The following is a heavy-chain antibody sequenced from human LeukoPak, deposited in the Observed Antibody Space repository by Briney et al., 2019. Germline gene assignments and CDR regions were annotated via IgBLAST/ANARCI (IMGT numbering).Heavy chain of an antibody. CDR2: IYHSGST. Sequence: SETLSLTCTVSGYSISSGYYWGWIRQPPGKGLEWIGSIYHSGSTYYNPSLKSRVTISVDTSKNQFSLKVSSVTAADTAVFYCARVVDNDYFDYWGQGTLVTVSS. D-gene: IGHD2-15*01. V-gene: IGHV4-38-2*02. J-gene: IGHJ4*02. CDR1: GYSISSGYY. CDR3: ARVVDNDYFDY.